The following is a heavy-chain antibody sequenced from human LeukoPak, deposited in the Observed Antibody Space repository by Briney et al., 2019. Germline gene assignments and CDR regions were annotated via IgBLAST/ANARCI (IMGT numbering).Heavy chain of an antibody. Sequence: PSETLSLTCAVYGGSFSGYYWSWIRQPPGKGLEWIGEINHSGSTNYNPSLKSRVTISVDTSKNQFSLKLSSVTAADTAVYYCARGRRAYCSSTSCYVPFDYWGQGTLVTVSS. CDR2: INHSGST. CDR3: ARGRRAYCSSTSCYVPFDY. D-gene: IGHD2-2*01. CDR1: GGSFSGYY. V-gene: IGHV4-34*01. J-gene: IGHJ4*02.